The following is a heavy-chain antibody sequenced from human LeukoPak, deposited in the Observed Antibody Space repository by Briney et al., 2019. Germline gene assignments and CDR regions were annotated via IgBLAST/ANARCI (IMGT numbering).Heavy chain of an antibody. CDR1: GYSISSGYY. J-gene: IGHJ4*02. D-gene: IGHD3-10*01. Sequence: SETLSLTCAVSGYSISSGYYWGWIRQPPGKGLDWIGSIYHSGSTYYNPSLKSRVTISVDTSKNQFSLKLSSVTAADTAVYYCARGSGSYPFDYWGQGTLVTVSS. CDR3: ARGSGSYPFDY. CDR2: IYHSGST. V-gene: IGHV4-38-2*01.